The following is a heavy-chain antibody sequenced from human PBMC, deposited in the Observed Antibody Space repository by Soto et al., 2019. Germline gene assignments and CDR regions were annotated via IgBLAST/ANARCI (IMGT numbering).Heavy chain of an antibody. J-gene: IGHJ4*02. CDR2: IIPIFGTA. D-gene: IGHD3-22*01. Sequence: SVKVSCKASGGTFSSYAISWVRQAPGQGLEWMGGIIPIFGTANYAQKFQGRVTITADESTSTAYMELSSLRSEDTAVYYCARAESNYDSSGYYGLRFDYWGQGTLVTVSS. V-gene: IGHV1-69*13. CDR1: GGTFSSYA. CDR3: ARAESNYDSSGYYGLRFDY.